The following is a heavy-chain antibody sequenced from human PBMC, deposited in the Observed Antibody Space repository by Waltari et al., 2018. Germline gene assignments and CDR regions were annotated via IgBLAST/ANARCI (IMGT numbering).Heavy chain of an antibody. CDR1: GFTFDDYA. CDR2: ISWNSGSI. V-gene: IGHV3-9*01. J-gene: IGHJ6*02. CDR3: AKDPPDGYYGMDV. Sequence: EVQLVESGGGLVQPGRSLRPPCAASGFTFDDYAMHWVRQAPGKGLEWVSGISWNSGSIGYADSVKGRFTISRDNAKNSLYLQMNSLRAEDTALYYCAKDPPDGYYGMDVWGQGP.